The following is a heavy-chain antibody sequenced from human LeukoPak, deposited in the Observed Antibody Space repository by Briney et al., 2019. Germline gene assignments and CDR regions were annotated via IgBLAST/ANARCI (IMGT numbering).Heavy chain of an antibody. CDR1: GFSFSDSV. V-gene: IGHV3-64*01. D-gene: IGHD3-10*01. Sequence: GGSLRLSCAASGFSFSDSVMHWVRQVPGQGLEYVSGISDSGTSTYYANSLRGRFTISRDNSKNTLYLQMDSLRPEDMGVYYCSRDSPTLNRGRAEYYYYMDVWGKGTTVTVSS. CDR3: SRDSPTLNRGRAEYYYYMDV. CDR2: ISDSGTST. J-gene: IGHJ6*03.